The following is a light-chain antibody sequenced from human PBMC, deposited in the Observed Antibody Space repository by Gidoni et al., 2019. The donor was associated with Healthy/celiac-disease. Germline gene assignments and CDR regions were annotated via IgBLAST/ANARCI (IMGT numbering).Light chain of an antibody. CDR2: WAS. V-gene: IGKV4-1*01. CDR3: QQYYSTPYT. CDR1: QSVLYSSNNKNY. J-gene: IGKJ2*01. Sequence: VSLGERATINCKSSQSVLYSSNNKNYLAWYQQKPGQPPKLLIYWASTRESGVPDRFSGSGSGTDFTLTISSLQAEDVAVYYCQQYYSTPYTFGQGTKLEIK.